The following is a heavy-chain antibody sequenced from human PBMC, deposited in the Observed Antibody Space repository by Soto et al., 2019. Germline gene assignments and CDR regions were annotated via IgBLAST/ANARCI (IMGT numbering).Heavy chain of an antibody. D-gene: IGHD2-21*02. J-gene: IGHJ4*02. CDR3: ARGYGGNSAGGEYYFDY. V-gene: IGHV4-31*03. CDR1: GGSISSGGYY. CDR2: IYYSGST. Sequence: SETLSLTCTVSGGSISSGGYYWSWIRQHPGKGLEWTGYIYYSGSTYYNPSLKSRVTISVDTSKNQFSLKLSSVTAADTAVYYCARGYGGNSAGGEYYFDYWGQGTLVTVSS.